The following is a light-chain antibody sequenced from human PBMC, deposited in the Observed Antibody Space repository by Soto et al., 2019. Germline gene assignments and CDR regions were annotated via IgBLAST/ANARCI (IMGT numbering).Light chain of an antibody. V-gene: IGLV2-14*01. J-gene: IGLJ2*01. CDR2: DVS. CDR3: SSYTSSSTLEV. CDR1: SSDVGGYNY. Sequence: QSALTQPASVSGSPGQSITISCTGTSSDVGGYNYVSWYQQHPGKAHKLMIYDVSNRPSGVSNRFSGSKSGNTASLTISGLQAEDEADYYCSSYTSSSTLEVFGGGTKVTVL.